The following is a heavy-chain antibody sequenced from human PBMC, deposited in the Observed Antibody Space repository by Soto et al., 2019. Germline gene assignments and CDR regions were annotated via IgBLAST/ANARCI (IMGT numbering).Heavy chain of an antibody. D-gene: IGHD2-8*02. CDR1: GFTFSSYW. CDR3: VRAPREDTGHEYYFDY. CDR2: IKQDGSAK. V-gene: IGHV3-7*01. J-gene: IGHJ4*02. Sequence: EVQLVESGGGLVQPGGSLRLSCAGSGFTFSSYWMSWVRQTPDKGLEWVAKIKQDGSAKSYVDSVKGRFTISRDNARNSLSLQMDSLRAEDTAVYYCVRAPREDTGHEYYFDYWGQGTLVTVSS.